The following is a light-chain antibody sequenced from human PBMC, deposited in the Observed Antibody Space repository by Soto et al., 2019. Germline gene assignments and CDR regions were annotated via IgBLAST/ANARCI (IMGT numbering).Light chain of an antibody. V-gene: IGLV2-11*01. CDR2: DVS. J-gene: IGLJ7*01. Sequence: QSALTQPRSVSGSPGQSVTISCTGTSSDVGGYNYVSWYQQHPGKAPKLMIYDVSKRPSGVPDRFSGSKPGNTASLTISGLQAEDEADYYCCSYAASFTLLFGGGTQLTVL. CDR1: SSDVGGYNY. CDR3: CSYAASFTLL.